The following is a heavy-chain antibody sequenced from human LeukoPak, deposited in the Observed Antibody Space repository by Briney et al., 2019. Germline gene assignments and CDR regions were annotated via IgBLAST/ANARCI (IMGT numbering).Heavy chain of an antibody. CDR3: AKWGDYDILTGYYDSDY. V-gene: IGHV3-53*01. Sequence: GGSLRLSCAASGFTVSSNYMSWVRQAPGKGLEWVSVIYSGGSTYYADSVRGRFTVSRDDPKNTLYLQMNTLRAEDTAVYYCAKWGDYDILTGYYDSDYWGQGTLVTVSS. D-gene: IGHD3-9*01. CDR2: IYSGGST. J-gene: IGHJ4*02. CDR1: GFTVSSNY.